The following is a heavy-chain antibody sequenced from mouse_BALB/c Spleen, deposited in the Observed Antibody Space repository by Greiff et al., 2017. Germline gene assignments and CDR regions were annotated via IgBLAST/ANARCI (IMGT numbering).Heavy chain of an antibody. CDR2: ISYSGST. V-gene: IGHV3-2*02. CDR3: ARAPWFAY. CDR1: GYSITSDYA. J-gene: IGHJ3*01. Sequence: DVKLVESGPGLVKPSQSLSLTCTVTGYSITSDYAWNWIRQFPGNKLEWMGYISYSGSTSYNPSLKSRISITRDTSKNQFFLQLNSVTTEDTATYYCARAPWFAYWGQGTLVTVSA.